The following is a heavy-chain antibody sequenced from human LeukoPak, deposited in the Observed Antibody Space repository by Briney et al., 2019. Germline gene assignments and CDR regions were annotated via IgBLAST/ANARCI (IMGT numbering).Heavy chain of an antibody. CDR3: ARDPITATGRRYFDY. CDR2: TSVYDGRT. CDR1: GYTFTSYD. Sequence: GASVKVSCKATGYTFTSYDISWVRQAPGQGLEWMGWTSVYDGRTNYAQKLQGRVTMTTDTSTNTAYMELRSLRSDDTAVYYCARDPITATGRRYFDYWGQGTLVTVSS. V-gene: IGHV1-18*01. D-gene: IGHD6-13*01. J-gene: IGHJ4*02.